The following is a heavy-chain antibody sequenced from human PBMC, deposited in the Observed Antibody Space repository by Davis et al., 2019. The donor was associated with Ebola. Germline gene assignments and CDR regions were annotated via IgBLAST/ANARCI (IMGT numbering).Heavy chain of an antibody. CDR3: ARDPLKYDSKWCPNWFGP. D-gene: IGHD2-15*01. J-gene: IGHJ5*02. Sequence: PGGSLRLSCAASGFTFNNYAMSWVRQAPGKGLEWVSGITGSGDTTYYADSVKGRFTISRDNSKSTLYLQMSSLRVEDTAVYFCARDPLKYDSKWCPNWFGPWGQGTLVTVSS. V-gene: IGHV3-23*01. CDR1: GFTFNNYA. CDR2: ITGSGDTT.